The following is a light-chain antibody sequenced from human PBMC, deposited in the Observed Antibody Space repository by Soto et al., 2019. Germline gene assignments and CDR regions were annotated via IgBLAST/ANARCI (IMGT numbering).Light chain of an antibody. V-gene: IGKV1-5*03. Sequence: VGDRVTITCRASQTISSWLAWYQQKPGKAPKLLIYKASTLKSGVPARFSAWGSETDFTLTISRLEPEDFAVYYCQHYAISPWTFGQGTKVDIK. J-gene: IGKJ1*01. CDR3: QHYAISPWT. CDR2: KAS. CDR1: QTISSW.